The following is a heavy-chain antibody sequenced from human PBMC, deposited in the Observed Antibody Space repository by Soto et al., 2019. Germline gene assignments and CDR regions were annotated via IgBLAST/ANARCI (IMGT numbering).Heavy chain of an antibody. CDR1: GFTFSSYG. CDR2: IWYDGSNK. D-gene: IGHD1-26*01. J-gene: IGHJ3*02. CDR3: ARDFGRVRAHDALDN. V-gene: IGHV3-33*01. Sequence: PGGSLRLSCAASGFTFSSYGMHWVSQAPGKGLEWVAVIWYDGSNKYYADSVKGRFTISRVNSKNTLYLQMNSLSAEDTAVYYCARDFGRVRAHDALDNWGQGTMDTVSS.